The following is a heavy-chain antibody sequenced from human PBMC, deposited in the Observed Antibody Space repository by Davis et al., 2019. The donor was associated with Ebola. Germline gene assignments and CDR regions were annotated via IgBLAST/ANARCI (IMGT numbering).Heavy chain of an antibody. Sequence: MPSETLSLTCTVSGGSISSYYWSWIRQPPGKGLEWIGYIYYSGSTNYNPSLKSRVTISVDKSKNQFSLKLSSVTAADTAVYYCARGLGEVDYYYGMDVWGKGTTVTVSS. J-gene: IGHJ6*04. CDR2: IYYSGST. V-gene: IGHV4-59*12. CDR3: ARGLGEVDYYYGMDV. D-gene: IGHD1-26*01. CDR1: GGSISSYY.